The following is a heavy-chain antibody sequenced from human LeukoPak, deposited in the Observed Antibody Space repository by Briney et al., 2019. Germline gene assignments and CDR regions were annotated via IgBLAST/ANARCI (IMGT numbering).Heavy chain of an antibody. V-gene: IGHV4-34*01. CDR3: ARGRGYYGANWFDP. CDR2: INHSGST. J-gene: IGHJ5*02. D-gene: IGHD4/OR15-4a*01. CDR1: GGSFSGYY. Sequence: SETLSLTCAVYGGSFSGYYWSWIRQPPGKGLEWIGEINHSGSTNYNLSLKSRVTISVDTSKNQFSPKLSSVTAADTAVYYCARGRGYYGANWFDPWGQGTLVTVSS.